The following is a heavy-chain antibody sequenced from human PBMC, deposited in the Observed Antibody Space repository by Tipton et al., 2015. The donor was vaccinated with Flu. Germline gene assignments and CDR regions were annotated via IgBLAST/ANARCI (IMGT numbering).Heavy chain of an antibody. D-gene: IGHD2-15*01. CDR1: GGSFSSYY. J-gene: IGHJ4*02. Sequence: TLSLTCAVYGGSFSSYYFNWIRQFPGKGLEWIGEVNQDGSVDYNASLKSRVTISLDTSRSQFSLGLTSVTAADTALYYCAIGRSRVPATNWGQGTLVTVSS. CDR3: AIGRSRVPATN. V-gene: IGHV4-34*01. CDR2: VNQDGSV.